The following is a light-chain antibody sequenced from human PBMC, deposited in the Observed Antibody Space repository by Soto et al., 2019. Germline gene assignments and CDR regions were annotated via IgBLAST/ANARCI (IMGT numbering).Light chain of an antibody. CDR1: QTISSW. CDR3: QQYLTTWT. J-gene: IGKJ1*01. Sequence: DIQMTQSPSTLSGSVGDRVTITCRASQTISSWLAWYQQKPGKAPKLLIYKASTLKSGVPSRFSGSGSGTEFTLTISSLQPDDFGTYYCQQYLTTWTFGQGTKVDIK. CDR2: KAS. V-gene: IGKV1-5*03.